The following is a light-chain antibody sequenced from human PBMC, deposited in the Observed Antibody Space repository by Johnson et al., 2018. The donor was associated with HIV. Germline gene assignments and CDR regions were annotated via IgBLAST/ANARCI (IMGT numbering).Light chain of an antibody. CDR1: SSNIGNNY. V-gene: IGLV1-47*02. CDR3: GAGDDSLNVPYV. Sequence: QSILTQPPSVSAAPGQKVTISCSGSSSNIGNNYVSWYQQLPGTAPNLLIYSNNQRPSGVPDRFSGSKSGTSAPLALRGPQSEDEADYYCGAGDDSLNVPYVFGTGTEVTVL. J-gene: IGLJ1*01. CDR2: SNN.